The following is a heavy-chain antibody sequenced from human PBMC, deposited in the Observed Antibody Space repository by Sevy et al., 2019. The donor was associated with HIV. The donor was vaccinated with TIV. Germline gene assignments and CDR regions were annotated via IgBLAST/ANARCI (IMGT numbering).Heavy chain of an antibody. CDR3: AKDGSSHFDY. Sequence: GGSLRLSCAASGFTFSSYSMHWVRQAPGKGLEGVAVISYDGSNKYYADSVKGRFTISRDNSKNTLYLQMNSLSAEDTAVYYCAKDGSSHFDYRGQGTLVTVSS. CDR2: ISYDGSNK. CDR1: GFTFSSYS. D-gene: IGHD6-13*01. J-gene: IGHJ4*02. V-gene: IGHV3-30*18.